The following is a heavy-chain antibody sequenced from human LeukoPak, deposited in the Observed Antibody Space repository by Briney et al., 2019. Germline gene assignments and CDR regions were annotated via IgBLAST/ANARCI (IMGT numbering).Heavy chain of an antibody. CDR2: IWYDGSNK. Sequence: GGSLRLSCAASGFTFSSYGMHWVRQAPGKGLEWVAVIWYDGSNKYYADSVKGRFTISRDNSKNTLYLQMNSLRAEDTAVYYCARGREYCSSTSCRDAYDIWGLGTMVTVSS. D-gene: IGHD2-2*01. V-gene: IGHV3-33*01. CDR3: ARGREYCSSTSCRDAYDI. CDR1: GFTFSSYG. J-gene: IGHJ3*02.